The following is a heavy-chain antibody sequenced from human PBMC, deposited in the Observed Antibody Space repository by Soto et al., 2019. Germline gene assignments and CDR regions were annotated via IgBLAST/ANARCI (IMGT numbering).Heavy chain of an antibody. V-gene: IGHV4-31*03. D-gene: IGHD3-3*01. CDR3: AGQGEYDFWSGYYYPGLPDYYGMDA. Sequence: SETLSLTCTVSGGSISGGAYYWSWIRQHPGKGLEWIGYIFYTGSTFYNPSLKSRVAISVDTSKNQFSLKLNSVTAADTAVYYCAGQGEYDFWSGYYYPGLPDYYGMDAWGQGTTVTVSS. J-gene: IGHJ6*02. CDR2: IFYTGST. CDR1: GGSISGGAYY.